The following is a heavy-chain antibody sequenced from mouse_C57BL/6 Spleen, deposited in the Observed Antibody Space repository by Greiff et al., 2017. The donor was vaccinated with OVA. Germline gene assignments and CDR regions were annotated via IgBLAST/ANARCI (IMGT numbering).Heavy chain of an antibody. CDR2: IYPSDSET. D-gene: IGHD1-1*01. CDR3: AGGGSSYAWFAY. V-gene: IGHV1-61*01. Sequence: VQLQQPGAELVRPGSSVKLSCKASGYTFTSYWMDWVKQRPGQGLEWIGNIYPSDSETHYNQKFKDKATLTVDKSSSTAYMQLSSLTSEDSAVYYCAGGGSSYAWFAYWGQGTLVTVSA. J-gene: IGHJ3*01. CDR1: GYTFTSYW.